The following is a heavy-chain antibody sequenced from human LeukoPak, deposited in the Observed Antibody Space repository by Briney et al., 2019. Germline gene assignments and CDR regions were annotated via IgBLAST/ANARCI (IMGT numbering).Heavy chain of an antibody. J-gene: IGHJ3*01. D-gene: IGHD3-22*01. Sequence: SETLSLTCAVYGGSFSGYYWSWIRQPPGKGLEWIGEINHSGSTNYNPPLKSRVTISVDTSKNQFSLKLSSVTAADTAVYYCARVMIDFLSDVWGQGTMVTVSS. V-gene: IGHV4-34*01. CDR2: INHSGST. CDR1: GGSFSGYY. CDR3: ARVMIDFLSDV.